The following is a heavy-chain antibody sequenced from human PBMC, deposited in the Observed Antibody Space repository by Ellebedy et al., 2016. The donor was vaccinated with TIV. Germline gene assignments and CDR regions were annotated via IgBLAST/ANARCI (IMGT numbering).Heavy chain of an antibody. CDR2: INPKSGAT. CDR1: GYGFSEYL. Sequence: ASVKVSCXASGYGFSEYLMHWVRQAPGQGPEWMGWINPKSGATSLEQKFQDRLTVTRDSSISTAYLELRSLTPHDTAVYYCAVPLGYCSTPSCYTSNWYFDVWGRGTLVTVSS. J-gene: IGHJ2*01. V-gene: IGHV1-2*02. CDR3: AVPLGYCSTPSCYTSNWYFDV. D-gene: IGHD2-2*02.